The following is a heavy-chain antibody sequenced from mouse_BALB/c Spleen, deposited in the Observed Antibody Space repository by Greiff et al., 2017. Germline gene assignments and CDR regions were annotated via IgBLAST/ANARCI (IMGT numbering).Heavy chain of an antibody. D-gene: IGHD2-3*01. CDR3: ARYDGYYVSYAMDY. J-gene: IGHJ4*01. Sequence: EVMLVESGGGLVKPGGSLKLSCAASGFTFSSYAMSWVRQTPEKRLEWVASISSGGSTYYPDSVKGRFTISRDNARNILYLQMSSLRSEDTAMYYCARYDGYYVSYAMDYWGQGTSVTVSS. V-gene: IGHV5-6-5*01. CDR2: ISSGGST. CDR1: GFTFSSYA.